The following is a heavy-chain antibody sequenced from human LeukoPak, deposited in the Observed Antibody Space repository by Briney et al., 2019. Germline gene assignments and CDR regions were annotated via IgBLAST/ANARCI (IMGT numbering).Heavy chain of an antibody. Sequence: ASVKVSCKASGYTFTSYGISWVRQAPGQGLEWMGWISAYNGNTNYAQKLQGRVTMTTDTSTSTAYMELRSLRSDDTAVYYYARGVIGPLSNWFDPWGQGTLVTVSS. V-gene: IGHV1-18*01. CDR2: ISAYNGNT. J-gene: IGHJ5*02. CDR1: GYTFTSYG. D-gene: IGHD2-21*01. CDR3: ARGVIGPLSNWFDP.